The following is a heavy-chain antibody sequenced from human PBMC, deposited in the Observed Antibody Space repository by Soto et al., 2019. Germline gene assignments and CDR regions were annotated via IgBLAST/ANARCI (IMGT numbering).Heavy chain of an antibody. CDR1: CYTFTLYG. Sequence: QVQLGQSGAEVKKPGASVKVSCKPSCYTFTLYGISWVRQAPGQGLEWMGWISAYDGHTNYAQKIQGRVTMTTDTSTRTAYTERRSLRSGDTAVYYCARVSRYSYGFDYWGQGTLVTVSS. D-gene: IGHD5-18*01. J-gene: IGHJ4*02. CDR2: ISAYDGHT. V-gene: IGHV1-18*01. CDR3: ARVSRYSYGFDY.